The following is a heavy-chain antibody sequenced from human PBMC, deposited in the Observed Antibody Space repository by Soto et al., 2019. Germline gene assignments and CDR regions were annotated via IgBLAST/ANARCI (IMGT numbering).Heavy chain of an antibody. D-gene: IGHD6-13*01. CDR3: AKDSSSWATLNNWFDP. CDR2: ISYDGSNK. V-gene: IGHV3-30*18. Sequence: LRLSCAASGFTFSSYGIHWVRQAPGKGLEWVAVISYDGSNKYYADSVKGRFTISRDNSKNTLYLQMNSLRAEDTAVYYCAKDSSSWATLNNWFDPWGQGTLVTVSS. CDR1: GFTFSSYG. J-gene: IGHJ5*02.